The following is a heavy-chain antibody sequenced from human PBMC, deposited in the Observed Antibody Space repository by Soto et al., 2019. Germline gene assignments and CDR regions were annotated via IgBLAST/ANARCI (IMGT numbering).Heavy chain of an antibody. J-gene: IGHJ6*03. D-gene: IGHD3-10*01. CDR2: ISAYNGNT. CDR3: ARDGSGITMVRGVINTYHYYYMDV. V-gene: IGHV1-18*01. CDR1: GYTFTSYG. Sequence: WASVKVSCKASGYTFTSYGISWLRQAPGQGLEWMGWISAYNGNTNYAQKLQGRVTMTTDTSTSTAYMELRSLRSDDTAVYYCARDGSGITMVRGVINTYHYYYMDVWGKGTTVTVSS.